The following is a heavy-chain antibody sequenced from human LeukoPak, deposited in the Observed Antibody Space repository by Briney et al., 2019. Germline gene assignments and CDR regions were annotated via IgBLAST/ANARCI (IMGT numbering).Heavy chain of an antibody. J-gene: IGHJ4*02. CDR2: ISHSGST. D-gene: IGHD6-19*01. CDR1: GYSISSGYY. V-gene: IGHV4-38-2*02. Sequence: NPSETLSLTCPVSGYSISSGYYWGWIRQPPGKGLEWIATISHSGSTYYNPSLKSQVTISVDTSKNQFSLQLSSVTAADTAVYYCARGGLDYFDSWGQGTLVTVSS. CDR3: ARGGLDYFDS.